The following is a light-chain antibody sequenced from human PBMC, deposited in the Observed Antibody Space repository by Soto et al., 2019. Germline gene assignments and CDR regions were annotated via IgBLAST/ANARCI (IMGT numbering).Light chain of an antibody. Sequence: DVQMTQFPSSVAASVGDRVTITCRASQNIGNWLAWYQQKPGKVTQLLIYAASSLQSGVPSSFSGSGSGPVFTLTISSLQPEDSATYCCQQANIIPFTFGGGTKVEIK. CDR2: AAS. V-gene: IGKV1-12*02. CDR3: QQANIIPFT. CDR1: QNIGNW. J-gene: IGKJ4*01.